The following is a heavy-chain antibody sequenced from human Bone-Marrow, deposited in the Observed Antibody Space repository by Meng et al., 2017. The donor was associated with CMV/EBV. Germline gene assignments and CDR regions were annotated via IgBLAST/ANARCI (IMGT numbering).Heavy chain of an antibody. V-gene: IGHV1-2*02. J-gene: IGHJ4*02. CDR1: GYTFTGYY. CDR3: ARELTGSSGCYGY. D-gene: IGHD6-19*01. CDR2: INSNNGGT. Sequence: KASGYTFTGYYISWVRQAPGQGLEWMGWINSNNGGTSYAQNFQGRVTMTRDTSISTTYMELSRLTSDDTAVYYCARELTGSSGCYGYWGQGTLVTVSS.